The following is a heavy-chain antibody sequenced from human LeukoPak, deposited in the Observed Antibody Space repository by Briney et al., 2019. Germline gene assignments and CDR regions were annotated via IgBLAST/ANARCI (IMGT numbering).Heavy chain of an antibody. CDR2: ISGSGDRT. J-gene: IGHJ6*02. V-gene: IGHV3-23*01. D-gene: IGHD1-26*01. CDR1: GFTFSSYA. CDR3: AKDAVGASSTRLNFGLDV. Sequence: GGSLRLSCAASGFTFSSYAMSWVRQAPGKGLEWVADISGSGDRTNYADFVKGRFTISRDNTNNTLYLEMYSLRAEDTAVYYCAKDAVGASSTRLNFGLDVWGQGTTVIVSS.